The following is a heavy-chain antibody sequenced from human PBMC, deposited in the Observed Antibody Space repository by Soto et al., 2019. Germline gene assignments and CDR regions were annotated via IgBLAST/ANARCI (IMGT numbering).Heavy chain of an antibody. CDR1: GFAFSTYG. J-gene: IGHJ6*02. D-gene: IGHD5-18*01. CDR3: ARILDTAGMDV. CDR2: IWYDGSKT. V-gene: IGHV3-33*01. Sequence: QVQLVESGGGVVQPGRSLRLSCAASGFAFSTYGMHWVRQAPGKGLEWVAVIWYDGSKTDYADSVKGRFTISRDNSKNTLSLQLNSLRADDTAVYYCARILDTAGMDVWGQGTTVTVSS.